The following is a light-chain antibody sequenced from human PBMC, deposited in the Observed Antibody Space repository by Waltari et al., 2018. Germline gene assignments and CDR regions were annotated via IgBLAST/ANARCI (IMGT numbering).Light chain of an antibody. J-gene: IGLJ3*02. V-gene: IGLV3-21*01. Sequence: SFVLTQPPSVSLAPGKTARITCGGNNIGSYGVHWYQQRPGQAPVFVIHYDRERPSGSPERFSGSNSGNTATLTIRRVEAGDEADYYCQVWDTAQGVFGGGTKLTVL. CDR1: NIGSYG. CDR3: QVWDTAQGV. CDR2: YDR.